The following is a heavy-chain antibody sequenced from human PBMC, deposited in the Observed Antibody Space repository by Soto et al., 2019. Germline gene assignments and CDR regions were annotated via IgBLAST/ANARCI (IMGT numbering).Heavy chain of an antibody. CDR3: AKICSDSGSYGAGHDT. J-gene: IGHJ5*02. D-gene: IGHD3-10*01. Sequence: EVQLLESGGDLVQPGGSLRLSCAASGFTFSTYAMSWVRQTAGQGLEWVSAISGSGGTTYYADSVKGRVTVSRDNSKNTVYLQMNSLRVEDTAVYYCAKICSDSGSYGAGHDTWGPGTLVTVTS. CDR2: ISGSGGTT. CDR1: GFTFSTYA. V-gene: IGHV3-23*01.